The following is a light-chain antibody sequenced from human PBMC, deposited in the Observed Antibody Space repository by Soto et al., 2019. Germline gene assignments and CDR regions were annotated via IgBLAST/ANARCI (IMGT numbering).Light chain of an antibody. V-gene: IGKV3-20*01. CDR3: QQYGSSPGT. CDR1: ESVSSSY. J-gene: IGKJ1*01. CDR2: GAS. Sequence: EIVLTQSAGTLSLSPGERATLSCRANESVSSSYLAWYQQKPGQAPRLLIYGASSRASGVPDRFSGSGSGTDFTLTISRLEPEDFALYYCQQYGSSPGTFGQGTKVDIK.